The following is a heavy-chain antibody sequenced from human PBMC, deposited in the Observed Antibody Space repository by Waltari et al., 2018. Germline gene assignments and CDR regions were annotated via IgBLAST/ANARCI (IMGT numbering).Heavy chain of an antibody. J-gene: IGHJ4*02. D-gene: IGHD6-19*01. CDR3: ARVTFSGLDY. Sequence: QVQLQESGSGLVKPSETLSLTCTVSGGSISSYYWSWIRQPPGKGLEWIGYNYYSGSTNYNPSLNSRVTISVDTSKNQFSLKLSSVTAADTAVYYCARVTFSGLDYWGQGTLVTVSS. CDR2: NYYSGST. CDR1: GGSISSYY. V-gene: IGHV4-59*01.